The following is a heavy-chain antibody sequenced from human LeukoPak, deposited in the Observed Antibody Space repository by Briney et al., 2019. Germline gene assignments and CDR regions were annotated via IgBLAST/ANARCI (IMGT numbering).Heavy chain of an antibody. J-gene: IGHJ5*02. CDR2: ISYDGSNK. CDR3: AKALKTTKLLVGFGFDP. Sequence: PGRSLRLSCAASGFTFSSYAMHWVRQAPGKGLEWVAVISYDGSNKYYADSVKGRFTISRDNSKNTLYLQMNSLRAEDTAVYYCAKALKTTKLLVGFGFDPWGQGTLVTVSS. CDR1: GFTFSSYA. D-gene: IGHD1-7*01. V-gene: IGHV3-30-3*01.